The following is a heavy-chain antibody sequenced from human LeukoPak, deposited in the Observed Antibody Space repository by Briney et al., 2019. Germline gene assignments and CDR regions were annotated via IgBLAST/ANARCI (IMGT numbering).Heavy chain of an antibody. D-gene: IGHD2-15*01. CDR1: GGSISSSSYY. Sequence: SETLSLTCTVSGGSISSSSYYWGWIRQPPRKGLEWIGSIYYSGSTNYNPSLKSRVTISVDTSKNQFSLKLSSVTAADTAVYYCARHLRVVGFYYGMGVWGQGTTVTVSS. J-gene: IGHJ6*02. CDR3: ARHLRVVGFYYGMGV. V-gene: IGHV4-39*01. CDR2: IYYSGST.